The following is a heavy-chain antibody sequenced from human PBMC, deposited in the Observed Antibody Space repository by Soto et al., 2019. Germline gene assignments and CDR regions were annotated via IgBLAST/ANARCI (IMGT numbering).Heavy chain of an antibody. CDR1: GFTFDDYG. D-gene: IGHD3-22*01. CDR2: INWNGSTI. Sequence: GGSLRLSCAASGFTFDDYGMSWVRQAPGKGLEWVSGINWNGSTIYYADSVKGRFTISRDNAKNSLYLQMNSLRAEDTAVYYCARDRPRNYYDSSGPTNDAFDIWGQGTMVTVSS. V-gene: IGHV3-20*04. J-gene: IGHJ3*02. CDR3: ARDRPRNYYDSSGPTNDAFDI.